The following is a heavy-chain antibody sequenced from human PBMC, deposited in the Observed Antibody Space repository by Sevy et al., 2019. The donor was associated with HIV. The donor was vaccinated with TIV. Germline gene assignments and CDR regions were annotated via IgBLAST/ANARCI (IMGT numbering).Heavy chain of an antibody. CDR3: ATTKDYYESSGYPLDD. V-gene: IGHV1-24*01. CDR2: FDPEEGET. Sequence: ASVKVSCKVSGYTLTKLSINWVRQAPGKGLEWMGGFDPEEGETFHAQKFQGRVTMTEDTSTDTAYMELSSLRSEDTAVYYCATTKDYYESSGYPLDDWGPGTPVTVSS. CDR1: GYTLTKLS. D-gene: IGHD3-22*01. J-gene: IGHJ4*02.